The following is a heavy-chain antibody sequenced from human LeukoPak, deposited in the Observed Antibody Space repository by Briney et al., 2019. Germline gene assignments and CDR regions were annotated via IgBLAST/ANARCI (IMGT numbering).Heavy chain of an antibody. CDR3: ATDRGTEAFDI. Sequence: GASVKVSCKASGGTFSSYAISWVRQAPGQGLEWMGGIIPIFGTANYAQKFQGRVTITADKSTSTAYMELSSLRSEDTAVYYCATDRGTEAFDIWGQGTMVTVSS. CDR1: GGTFSSYA. D-gene: IGHD3-16*01. J-gene: IGHJ3*02. CDR2: IIPIFGTA. V-gene: IGHV1-69*06.